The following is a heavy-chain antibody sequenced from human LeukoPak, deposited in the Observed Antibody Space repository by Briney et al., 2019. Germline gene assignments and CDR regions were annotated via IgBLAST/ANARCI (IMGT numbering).Heavy chain of an antibody. CDR3: ARVSYCGGDCRGYYYYGLDV. CDR1: GYIFTGHY. Sequence: ASVKVSCKASGYIFTGHYIYWVRQVPGQGLEWMGWINPYSGGTKNAQKFQGRVTMTRDTSISTVYIDLNGLSFEDTAVYYFARVSYCGGDCRGYYYYGLDVWGQGTTVTVSS. D-gene: IGHD2-21*02. J-gene: IGHJ6*02. V-gene: IGHV1-2*02. CDR2: INPYSGGT.